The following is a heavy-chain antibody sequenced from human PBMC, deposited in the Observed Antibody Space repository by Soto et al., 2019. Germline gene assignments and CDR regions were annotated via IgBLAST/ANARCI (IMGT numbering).Heavy chain of an antibody. D-gene: IGHD3-10*01. CDR2: INPSGGST. CDR1: GYTFTSYY. CDR3: ARDLFVSGLRKFGAHYNWFDP. V-gene: IGHV1-46*01. J-gene: IGHJ5*02. Sequence: GASVKVSCKASGYTFTSYYMHWVRQAPGQGLEWMGIINPSGGSTSYAQKFQGRVTMTRDTSTSTVYMELSSLRSEDTAVYYCARDLFVSGLRKFGAHYNWFDPWGQGTLVTVSS.